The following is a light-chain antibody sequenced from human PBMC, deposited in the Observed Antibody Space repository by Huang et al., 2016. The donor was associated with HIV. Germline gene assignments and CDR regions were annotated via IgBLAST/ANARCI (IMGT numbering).Light chain of an antibody. CDR2: AAS. J-gene: IGKJ2*01. CDR3: QQSYSTPRT. V-gene: IGKV1-39*01. CDR1: QSISSY. Sequence: DIQMTQSPSSLSASVGDRVTITCRANQSISSYLNWYQQKPGKAPKVLIYAASSLQSGVPSRFSGSGPGTDFTLTISSLQPEDFATYYCQQSYSTPRTFGQGTKLEIK.